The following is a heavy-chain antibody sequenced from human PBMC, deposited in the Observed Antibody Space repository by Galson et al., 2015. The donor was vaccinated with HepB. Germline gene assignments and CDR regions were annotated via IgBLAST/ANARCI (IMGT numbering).Heavy chain of an antibody. Sequence: SVKVSCKASGYTFTGYHMHWVRQAPGQGLEWMGRINPNSGGTNYAQKFQGRATMTRDTSISTAYMELSRLRSDDTAVYYCARDEHYGDFDYWGQGTLVTVSS. V-gene: IGHV1-2*06. CDR1: GYTFTGYH. J-gene: IGHJ4*02. CDR3: ARDEHYGDFDY. CDR2: INPNSGGT. D-gene: IGHD4-17*01.